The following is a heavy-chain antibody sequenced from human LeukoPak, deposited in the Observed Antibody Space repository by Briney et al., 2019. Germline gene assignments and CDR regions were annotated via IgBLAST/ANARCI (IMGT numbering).Heavy chain of an antibody. V-gene: IGHV4-59*01. CDR1: GGSISSYY. Sequence: SETLSLTCTVSGGSISSYYWSWIRQPPGKGLEWIGYIYYSGSTNYNPSLKSRVTISVDTSKNQLSLKLSSVTAADTAVYYCARDGPAYYYDSSVPFDIWGQGTMVTVSS. CDR2: IYYSGST. D-gene: IGHD3-22*01. J-gene: IGHJ3*02. CDR3: ARDGPAYYYDSSVPFDI.